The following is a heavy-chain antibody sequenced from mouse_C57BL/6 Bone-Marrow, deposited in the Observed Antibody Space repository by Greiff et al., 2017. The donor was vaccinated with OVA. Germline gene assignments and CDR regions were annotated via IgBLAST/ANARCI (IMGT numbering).Heavy chain of an antibody. V-gene: IGHV2-5*01. CDR2: IWRGGST. Sequence: VQGVESGPGLVQPSQSLSITCTVSGFSLTSYGVHWVRQSPGKGLEWLGVIWRGGSTDYNAAFMSRLSITKDNSKSQVFFKMNSLQADDTAIYYCANNYGSSYRAMDYWGQGTSVTVSS. D-gene: IGHD1-1*01. CDR1: GFSLTSYG. CDR3: ANNYGSSYRAMDY. J-gene: IGHJ4*01.